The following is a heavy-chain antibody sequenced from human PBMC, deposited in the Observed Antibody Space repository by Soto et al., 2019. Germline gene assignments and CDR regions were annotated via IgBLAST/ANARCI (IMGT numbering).Heavy chain of an antibody. J-gene: IGHJ4*02. CDR1: GFTFSSFG. CDR2: IWYDGSNK. V-gene: IGHV3-33*01. CDR3: ARVKGGAVVPATDFDY. Sequence: GGSLRLSCAASGFTFSSFGMHWVRQAPGKGLEWVAVIWYDGSNKYYADSVKGRFTISRDNSKNTLYLQMNSLRAEDTAVYYCARVKGGAVVPATDFDYWGQGTLVTVSS. D-gene: IGHD3-22*01.